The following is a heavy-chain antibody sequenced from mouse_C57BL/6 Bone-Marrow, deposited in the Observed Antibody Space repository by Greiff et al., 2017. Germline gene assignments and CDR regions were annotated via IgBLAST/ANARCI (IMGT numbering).Heavy chain of an antibody. CDR2: IYPGSGST. V-gene: IGHV1-55*01. D-gene: IGHD2-2*01. CDR3: ARHEDKGSTMVPYFDY. J-gene: IGHJ2*01. Sequence: VQLQQPGAELVKPGASVKMSCKASGYTFTSYWITWVKQRPGQGLEWIGDIYPGSGSTNYNEKFKSKATLTVDTSSSTVYMELSRLTSEDSAVYCCARHEDKGSTMVPYFDYWGQGTTLTVSS. CDR1: GYTFTSYW.